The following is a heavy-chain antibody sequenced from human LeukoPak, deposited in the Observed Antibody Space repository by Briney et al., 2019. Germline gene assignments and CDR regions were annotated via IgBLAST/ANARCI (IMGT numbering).Heavy chain of an antibody. D-gene: IGHD3-10*01. CDR1: GFTFSTYG. J-gene: IGHJ4*02. Sequence: GRSLRLSCAASGFTFSTYGMHWVRQAPGKGLEWVAVISYDGSDKYYADSVKGRFIIPRDNSKNTLYLQMNSLRAEDTAVYYCAKDHMVRGVIALDYWGQGTLVTVSS. V-gene: IGHV3-30*18. CDR2: ISYDGSDK. CDR3: AKDHMVRGVIALDY.